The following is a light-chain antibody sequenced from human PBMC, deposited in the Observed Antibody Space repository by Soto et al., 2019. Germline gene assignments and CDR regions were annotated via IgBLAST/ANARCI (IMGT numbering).Light chain of an antibody. CDR2: AAS. V-gene: IGKV1-5*01. Sequence: DIRMTQSPSSLSASVGDRVAITCRASQSISSSLNWYQWKPGKAPNLLIYAASSLQSGVPSRFSGSGSGTEFTLTISSLQPDDFATYYCQHYNSYSEAFGQGTKVDIK. J-gene: IGKJ1*01. CDR3: QHYNSYSEA. CDR1: QSISSS.